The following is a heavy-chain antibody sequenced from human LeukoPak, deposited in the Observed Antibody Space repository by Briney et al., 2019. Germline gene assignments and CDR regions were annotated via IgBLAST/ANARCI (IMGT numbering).Heavy chain of an antibody. D-gene: IGHD2-21*02. J-gene: IGHJ4*02. Sequence: SETLSLTCTVSGYSISSGYYWGWIRQPPGKGLEWIGSIYHSGSTYYNPSLKSRVTISVDTSKNQFSLKLSSVTAADTAVYYCARALAYCGGDCYSDYWGQGTLVTVSS. CDR3: ARALAYCGGDCYSDY. CDR2: IYHSGST. V-gene: IGHV4-38-2*02. CDR1: GYSISSGYY.